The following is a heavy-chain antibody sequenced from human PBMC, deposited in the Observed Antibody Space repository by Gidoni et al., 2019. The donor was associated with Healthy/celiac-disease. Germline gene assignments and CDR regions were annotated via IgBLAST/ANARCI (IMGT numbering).Heavy chain of an antibody. CDR2: ISWNSGSI. Sequence: EVQLVESGGGLVQPGRSLRLSCAASGFTFDDYAMHWVRQAQGKGLEWVSGISWNSGSIGYADAVKGRFTISRDNAKNSLYLQMNSLRAEDTALYYCAKVGSSGYLEGPFDYWGQGTLVTVSS. CDR1: GFTFDDYA. D-gene: IGHD3-22*01. CDR3: AKVGSSGYLEGPFDY. V-gene: IGHV3-9*01. J-gene: IGHJ4*02.